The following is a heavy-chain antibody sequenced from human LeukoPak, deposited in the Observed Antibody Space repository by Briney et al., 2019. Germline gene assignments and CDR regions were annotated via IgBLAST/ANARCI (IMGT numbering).Heavy chain of an antibody. Sequence: SXXXSXAXSGFTFSSYSMNWVRQAPGKGLEGVSSISSSSSYIYYADSVKGRFTISRDNAKNSLYLQMHSLRADDTAVYYCARIAVAGPGGYWGQGTLVTVSS. V-gene: IGHV3-21*01. CDR1: GFTFSSYS. D-gene: IGHD6-19*01. CDR3: ARIAVAGPGGY. J-gene: IGHJ4*02. CDR2: ISSSSSYI.